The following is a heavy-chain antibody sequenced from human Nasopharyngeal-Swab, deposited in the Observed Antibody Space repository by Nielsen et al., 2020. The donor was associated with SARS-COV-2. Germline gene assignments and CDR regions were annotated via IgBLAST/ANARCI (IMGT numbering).Heavy chain of an antibody. V-gene: IGHV4-59*01. J-gene: IGHJ6*02. CDR3: ARDRGSYYGSGVWYYYGMDV. D-gene: IGHD3-10*01. Sequence: WIRQPPGKGLEWIGYIYYSGSTNYNPSLKSRVTISVDTSKNQFSLKLSSVTVADTAVYYCARDRGSYYGSGVWYYYGMDVWGQGTTVTVSS. CDR2: IYYSGST.